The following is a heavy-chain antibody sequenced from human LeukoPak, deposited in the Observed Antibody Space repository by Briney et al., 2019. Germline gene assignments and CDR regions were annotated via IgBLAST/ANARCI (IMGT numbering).Heavy chain of an antibody. D-gene: IGHD3-10*01. V-gene: IGHV3-30*02. CDR2: IRYDGSNK. Sequence: GGSLRLSCAASGFTFSSYGMHWVRQAPGKGLEWVAFIRYDGSNKYYADSVKGRFTISRDNSKNTLYLQMNSLRAEDTAVYYCARVERANYYGSGGDYWGQGTLVTVSS. CDR1: GFTFSSYG. CDR3: ARVERANYYGSGGDY. J-gene: IGHJ4*02.